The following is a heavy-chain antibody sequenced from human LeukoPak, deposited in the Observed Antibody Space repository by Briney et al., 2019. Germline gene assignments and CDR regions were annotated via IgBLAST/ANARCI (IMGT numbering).Heavy chain of an antibody. CDR2: IYYSGST. V-gene: IGHV4-39*07. J-gene: IGHJ4*02. CDR1: GGSISSSSYY. CDR3: ARDPKGSSLDY. D-gene: IGHD6-6*01. Sequence: SQTLSLTCTVSGGSISSSSYYWGWIRQPPGKGLEWIGSIYYSGSTYYNPSLKSRVTISVDTSKNQFSLKLSSVTAADTAVYYCARDPKGSSLDYWGQGTLVTVSS.